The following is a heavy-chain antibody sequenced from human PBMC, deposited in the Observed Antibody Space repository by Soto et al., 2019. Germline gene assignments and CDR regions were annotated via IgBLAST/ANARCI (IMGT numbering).Heavy chain of an antibody. Sequence: GGSLRLSCAASGFTFSSYSMNWVRQAPGKGLEWVSYISSSSSTIYYADSVKGRFTISRDNAKNSLYLQMNSLRAEDTAVYYCARGSRIYGDKRGSAFDIWGQGTMVTVSS. J-gene: IGHJ3*02. V-gene: IGHV3-48*01. D-gene: IGHD4-17*01. CDR3: ARGSRIYGDKRGSAFDI. CDR1: GFTFSSYS. CDR2: ISSSSSTI.